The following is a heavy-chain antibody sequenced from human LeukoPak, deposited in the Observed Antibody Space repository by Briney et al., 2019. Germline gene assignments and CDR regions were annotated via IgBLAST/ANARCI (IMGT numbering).Heavy chain of an antibody. J-gene: IGHJ5*02. D-gene: IGHD3-3*01. CDR3: ARAVGVTIFGVVIPTTNWFDP. CDR1: GGSISSHY. V-gene: IGHV4-59*11. Sequence: PSETLSLTCTVSGGSISSHYWSWIRQLPGKGLEWIGYIYYSGSTNYNPSLKSRVTISVDTSKNQFSLKLSSVTAADTAVYYCARAVGVTIFGVVIPTTNWFDPWGQGTLVTVSS. CDR2: IYYSGST.